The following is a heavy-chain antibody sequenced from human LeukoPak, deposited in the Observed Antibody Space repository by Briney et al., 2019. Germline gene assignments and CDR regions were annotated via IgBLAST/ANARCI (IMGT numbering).Heavy chain of an antibody. Sequence: GGSLRLSCAASGFTFSSYEMNWVRQAPGKGLEWVSYISSSDRTIYYADSVKGRFTISRGNAKNSLYLQMNSLRAEDTAVYYCARPEDSSGYPTCFDYWGQGTLVTVSS. D-gene: IGHD3-22*01. CDR1: GFTFSSYE. J-gene: IGHJ4*02. CDR2: ISSSDRTI. CDR3: ARPEDSSGYPTCFDY. V-gene: IGHV3-48*03.